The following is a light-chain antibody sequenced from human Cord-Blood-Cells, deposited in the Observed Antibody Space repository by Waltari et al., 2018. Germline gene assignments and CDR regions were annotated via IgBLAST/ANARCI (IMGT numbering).Light chain of an antibody. V-gene: IGLV2-14*03. J-gene: IGLJ3*02. Sequence: QSALTQPASVSGSPGQSITISCTGTSSDVGGYNYVSWYQQHPGKAPKRMIYDVSNRPSGVSNLFSVSKAGNTASLTISGLQAEDEADYYCSSYTSSSTRVFGGGTKLTVL. CDR3: SSYTSSSTRV. CDR1: SSDVGGYNY. CDR2: DVS.